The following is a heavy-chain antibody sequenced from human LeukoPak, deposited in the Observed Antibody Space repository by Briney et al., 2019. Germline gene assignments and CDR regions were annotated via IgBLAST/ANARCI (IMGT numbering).Heavy chain of an antibody. CDR2: ISAYNGNT. J-gene: IGHJ5*02. D-gene: IGHD6-13*01. Sequence: GASVKVSCKASGGTFSSYEISWVRQAPGQGLEWMGWISAYNGNTNYAQKLQGRVTMTTDTSTSTAYMELRSLRSDDTAVYYCARYSSSWQVGLYWFDPWGQGTLVTVSS. CDR3: ARYSSSWQVGLYWFDP. CDR1: GGTFSSYE. V-gene: IGHV1-18*01.